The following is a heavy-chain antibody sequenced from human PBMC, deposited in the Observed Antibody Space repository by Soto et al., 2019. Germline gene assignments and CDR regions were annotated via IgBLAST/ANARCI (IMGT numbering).Heavy chain of an antibody. V-gene: IGHV1-24*01. CDR1: GYTLTELS. D-gene: IGHD5-18*01. Sequence: ASVKVSCKVSGYTLTELSMHWVRQAPGKGLEWMGGFDPEDGETIYAQKFQGRVTMTEDTSTDTAYMELSSLRSEDTAVYYCARDTRPYSYGSYYFDYWGQGTLVTVSS. CDR3: ARDTRPYSYGSYYFDY. CDR2: FDPEDGET. J-gene: IGHJ4*02.